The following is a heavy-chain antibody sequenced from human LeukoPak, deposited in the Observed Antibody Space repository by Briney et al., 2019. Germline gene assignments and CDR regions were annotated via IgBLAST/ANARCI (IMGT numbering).Heavy chain of an antibody. Sequence: SETLSLTCTVSGGSISSYYWSWIRQPPGKGLEWIGYIQNIGSTNYNPSLESRVTMSLDTSKNQFSLKLTSVIAADKAVYFCARLLDPLGFCAGGSCYLDNWGRGTLVTVSS. D-gene: IGHD3-10*01. CDR1: GGSISSYY. CDR2: IQNIGST. J-gene: IGHJ4*02. V-gene: IGHV4-59*08. CDR3: ARLLDPLGFCAGGSCYLDN.